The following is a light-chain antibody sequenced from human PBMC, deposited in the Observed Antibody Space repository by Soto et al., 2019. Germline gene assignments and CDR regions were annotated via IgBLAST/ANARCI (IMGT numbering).Light chain of an antibody. CDR3: QQWHATPLT. CDR1: KAISNY. Sequence: DIQLTQSPSFLSASVGDRVTITCRASKAISNYLNWYKQKPGTAPNLRILGAKPLQRGGPSRFSGSGYGTDVTLTITTLQPEDVGIYYCQQWHATPLTFGQGTRLEIK. V-gene: IGKV1-39*01. CDR2: GAK. J-gene: IGKJ5*01.